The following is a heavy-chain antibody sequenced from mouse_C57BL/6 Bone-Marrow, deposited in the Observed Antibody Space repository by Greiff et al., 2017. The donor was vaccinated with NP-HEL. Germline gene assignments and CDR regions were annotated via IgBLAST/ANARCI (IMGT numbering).Heavy chain of an antibody. Sequence: EVQGVESGGGLVQPGGSLKLSCAASGFTFSDYYMYWVRQTPEKRLEWVAYISNGGGSTYYPDTVKGRFTISRDNAKNTLYLQMSRLKSEDTAMYYCARQGYYGRDYYAMDYWGQGTSVTVSS. CDR1: GFTFSDYY. D-gene: IGHD1-1*01. CDR3: ARQGYYGRDYYAMDY. CDR2: ISNGGGST. V-gene: IGHV5-12*01. J-gene: IGHJ4*01.